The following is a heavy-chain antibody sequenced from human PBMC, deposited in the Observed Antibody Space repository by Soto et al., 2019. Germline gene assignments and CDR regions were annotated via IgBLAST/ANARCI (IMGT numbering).Heavy chain of an antibody. V-gene: IGHV4-59*01. Sequence: SETLSLTCTVSGGSISSYYWSWIRQPPGKGLDWIGYIYYTEKTNYNPSLKSRVTISVDTSKNQFSLKLRSVAAADTGVYFCARARFQLLHPYYYGMDVWGQGTAVTVTS. J-gene: IGHJ6*02. D-gene: IGHD2-15*01. CDR2: IYYTEKT. CDR1: GGSISSYY. CDR3: ARARFQLLHPYYYGMDV.